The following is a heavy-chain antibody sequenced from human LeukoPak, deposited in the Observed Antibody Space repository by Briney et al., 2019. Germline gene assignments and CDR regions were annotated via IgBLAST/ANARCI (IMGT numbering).Heavy chain of an antibody. J-gene: IGHJ3*02. V-gene: IGHV3-7*01. CDR1: GFAFXDYW. CDR2: IKQDGSEK. Sequence: GSLRLSXAASGFAFXDYWMNWVRQAPGKGLEWVANIKQDGSEKYYVDSVKGRFTISRDNAKNSLYLQMNSLRAEDTAVYYCVRDLTLYSSGWYDAFDIWGQGTMVTVSS. CDR3: VRDLTLYSSGWYDAFDI. D-gene: IGHD6-19*01.